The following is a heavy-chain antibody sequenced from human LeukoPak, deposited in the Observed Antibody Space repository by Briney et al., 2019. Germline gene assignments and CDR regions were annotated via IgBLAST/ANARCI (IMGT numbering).Heavy chain of an antibody. CDR1: GFTFSSYA. CDR3: ARDDTAVAGTELDY. CDR2: ISGSGGST. D-gene: IGHD6-19*01. V-gene: IGHV3-23*01. Sequence: QPGGSLRLSCAASGFTFSSYAMSWVRQAPGKGLEWVSAISGSGGSTYYADSVKGRFTISRDNSKNTLYLQMNSLRAEDTAVYYCARDDTAVAGTELDYWGQGTLVTVSS. J-gene: IGHJ4*02.